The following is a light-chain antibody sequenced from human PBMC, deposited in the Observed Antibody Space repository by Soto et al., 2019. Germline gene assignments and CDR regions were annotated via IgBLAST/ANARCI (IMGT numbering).Light chain of an antibody. CDR1: QSVSGN. CDR2: GSS. Sequence: EIVFTPSPGTMSLSPGERATLSCRASQSVSGNYLAWYQLRTGQAPRLLIYGSSTRATGIPARFSGSGSGTDFTLTISSLQSEDCAVYSCKHYNHWPLTVGGGTKGDIK. V-gene: IGKV3-15*01. CDR3: KHYNHWPLT. J-gene: IGKJ4*01.